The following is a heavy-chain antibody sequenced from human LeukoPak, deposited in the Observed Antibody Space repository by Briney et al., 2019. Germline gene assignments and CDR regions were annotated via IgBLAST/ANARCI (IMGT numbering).Heavy chain of an antibody. CDR2: LYSSGIT. Sequence: PGGSLGLSCAASGFTVSSTYMSWVRQAPGQGLEWVSLLYSSGITFYAESVQGRFTISIDNSKNTLYLQMNSLKAEDTAIYYCARDSSSFPNYFDFWGQGTLVTVSS. CDR3: ARDSSSFPNYFDF. CDR1: GFTVSSTY. V-gene: IGHV3-53*01. J-gene: IGHJ4*02. D-gene: IGHD3-3*02.